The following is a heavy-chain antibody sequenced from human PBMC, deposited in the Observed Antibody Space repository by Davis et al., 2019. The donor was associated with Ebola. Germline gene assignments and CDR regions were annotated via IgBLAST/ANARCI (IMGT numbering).Heavy chain of an antibody. V-gene: IGHV4-34*01. CDR3: ARGPIVVVVAATPEGDWFDP. Sequence: SETLSLTCTVSGGSISSYYWSWIRQPPGKGLEWIGEINHSGSTNYNPSLKSRVTISVDTSKNQFSLKLSSVTAADTAVYYCARGPIVVVVAATPEGDWFDPWGQGTLVTVSS. J-gene: IGHJ5*02. CDR1: GGSISSYY. D-gene: IGHD2-15*01. CDR2: INHSGST.